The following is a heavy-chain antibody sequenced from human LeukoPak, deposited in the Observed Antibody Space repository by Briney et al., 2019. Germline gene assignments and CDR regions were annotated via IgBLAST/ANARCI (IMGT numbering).Heavy chain of an antibody. J-gene: IGHJ6*04. CDR1: GGTFISYA. CDR3: ALTQYCSSTSCHPDYYYYGMDV. CDR2: IIPIFGTA. V-gene: IGHV1-69*13. Sequence: SVKVSCKASGGTFISYAISWVRQAPGQGLEWMGGIIPIFGTANYAQKFQGRVTITADESTSTAYMELSSLRAEDTAVYYCALTQYCSSTSCHPDYYYYGMDVWGKGTTVTVSS. D-gene: IGHD2-2*01.